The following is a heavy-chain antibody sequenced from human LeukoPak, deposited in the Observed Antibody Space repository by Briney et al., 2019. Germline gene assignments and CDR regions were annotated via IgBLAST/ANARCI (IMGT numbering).Heavy chain of an antibody. D-gene: IGHD1-26*01. Sequence: GSLRLSCAASGFTFSNAWMSWVRQAPGKGLEWIGEINHSGSTNYNPSLKSRVTISVDTSKNQFSLKLSSVTAADTAVYYCASEGGHDAFDIWGQGTMVTVSS. CDR3: ASEGGHDAFDI. J-gene: IGHJ3*02. CDR1: GFTFSNAW. CDR2: INHSGST. V-gene: IGHV4-34*01.